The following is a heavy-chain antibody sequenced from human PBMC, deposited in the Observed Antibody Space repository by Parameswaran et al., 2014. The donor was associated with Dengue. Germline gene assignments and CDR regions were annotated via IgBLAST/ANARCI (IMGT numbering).Heavy chain of an antibody. CDR2: IYYSGST. V-gene: IGHV4-59*01. D-gene: IGHD5-18*01. J-gene: IGHJ6*03. CDR3: ARGYLGYYYYMDV. Sequence: AISSARWIRQPPGKGLEWIGYIYYSGSTNYNPSLKSRVTISVDTSKNQFSLKLSSVTAADTAVYYCARGYLGYYYYMDVWGKGTTVTVSS. CDR1: AISSA.